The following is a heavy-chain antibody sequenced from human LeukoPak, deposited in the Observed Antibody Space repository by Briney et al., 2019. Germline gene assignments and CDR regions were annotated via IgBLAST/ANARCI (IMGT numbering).Heavy chain of an antibody. J-gene: IGHJ4*02. Sequence: PGRSLRLSCAASGFTFSSYKMNWVRQAPGRGLEWVSSIHSGGSDVYYADSVKGRFTVSRDNAKNSLFLQMNSLRAEDTALYYCARGHYDILTGNYKWTPDYWGQGTLVTVSS. CDR2: IHSGGSDV. CDR3: ARGHYDILTGNYKWTPDY. V-gene: IGHV3-21*06. D-gene: IGHD3-9*01. CDR1: GFTFSSYK.